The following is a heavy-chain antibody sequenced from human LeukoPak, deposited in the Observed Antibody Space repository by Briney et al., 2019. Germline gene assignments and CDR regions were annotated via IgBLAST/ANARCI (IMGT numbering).Heavy chain of an antibody. CDR3: AIDPIVGATMDY. V-gene: IGHV3-23*01. CDR1: GFTFSSYE. Sequence: PGGSLRLSCAASGFTFSSYEMNWVRQALGKGLEWVSGISGSGGSTYYADSVKGRFTISRDNSKNTLYLQMNSLRAEDTAVYYCAIDPIVGATMDYWGQGTLVTVSS. D-gene: IGHD1-26*01. CDR2: ISGSGGST. J-gene: IGHJ4*02.